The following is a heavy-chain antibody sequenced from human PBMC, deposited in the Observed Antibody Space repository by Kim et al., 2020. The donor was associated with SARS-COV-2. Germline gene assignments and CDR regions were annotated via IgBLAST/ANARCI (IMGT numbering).Heavy chain of an antibody. CDR2: IYYSGST. J-gene: IGHJ4*02. V-gene: IGHV4-30-4*01. D-gene: IGHD1-26*01. Sequence: SETLSLTCTVSGGSISSGDYYWSWIRQPPGKGLEWIGYIYYSGSTYYNPSLKSRVTISVDTSKNQFSLKLSSVTAADTAVYYCAREGGELRTFDYWGQGTLVTVSS. CDR1: GGSISSGDYY. CDR3: AREGGELRTFDY.